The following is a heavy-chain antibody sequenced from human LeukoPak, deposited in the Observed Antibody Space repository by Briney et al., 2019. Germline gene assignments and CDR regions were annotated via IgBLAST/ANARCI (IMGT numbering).Heavy chain of an antibody. CDR3: ARGGGIFGSYYYYGMDV. J-gene: IGHJ6*02. CDR1: GYTFTSYA. CDR2: INTNTGNP. D-gene: IGHD3-10*02. V-gene: IGHV7-4-1*02. Sequence: ASVKVSCKASGYTFTSYAMNWVRQAPGQGLEWMGWINTNTGNPTYAQGFTGRFVFSLDTSVSTAYLQISSLKAEDTAVYYCARGGGIFGSYYYYGMDVWGQGTTVTVSS.